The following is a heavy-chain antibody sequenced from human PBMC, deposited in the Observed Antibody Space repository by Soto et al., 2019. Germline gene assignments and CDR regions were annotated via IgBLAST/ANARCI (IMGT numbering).Heavy chain of an antibody. V-gene: IGHV1-2*02. CDR2: ISPDSGDT. CDR1: GYTFTGYY. CDR3: ARALKSGGGY. J-gene: IGHJ4*02. D-gene: IGHD3-10*01. Sequence: QVQLVQSGAEVKKPGASVKVSCKASGYTFTGYYIHWVRQAPGQGLEWMGWISPDSGDTNCAQKFKGRLTMTRDTSISTAYMELSRLISDDTAVYYCARALKSGGGYWGQGTLVTVSS.